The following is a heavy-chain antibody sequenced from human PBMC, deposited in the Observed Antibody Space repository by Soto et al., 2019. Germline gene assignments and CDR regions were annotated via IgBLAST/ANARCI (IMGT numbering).Heavy chain of an antibody. D-gene: IGHD2-8*01. CDR2: INSSGRS. Sequence: QVQLQESGPGLVKSSETLSLTCSVSGDSSSTYYWGWIRQPPGKGLEWIGYINSSGRSNHNPSLMLRLVISVDSSKSQVALKLTSVTAADTAVYYCEISYCANSLSCNWFDPWCQGTLVVVSS. J-gene: IGHJ5*02. V-gene: IGHV4-59*03. CDR1: GDSSSTYY. CDR3: EISYCANSLSCNWFDP.